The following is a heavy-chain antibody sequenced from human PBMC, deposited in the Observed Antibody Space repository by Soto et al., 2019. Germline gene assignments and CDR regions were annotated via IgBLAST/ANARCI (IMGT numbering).Heavy chain of an antibody. CDR2: ISGSGGST. Sequence: GGPLRLSCAASGFTFSSYAMSWVRQAPGKGLEWVSAISGSGGSTYYADSVKGRFTISRDNSKNTLYLQMNSLRAEDTAVYYCAKFGDYSFYYYMDVWGKGTTVTVSS. CDR3: AKFGDYSFYYYMDV. V-gene: IGHV3-23*01. D-gene: IGHD4-17*01. CDR1: GFTFSSYA. J-gene: IGHJ6*03.